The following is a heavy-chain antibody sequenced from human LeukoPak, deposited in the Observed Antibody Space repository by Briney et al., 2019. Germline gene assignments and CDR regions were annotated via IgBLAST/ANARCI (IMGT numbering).Heavy chain of an antibody. D-gene: IGHD1-26*01. CDR1: GDSLSSDY. CDR2: IYDTGSP. Sequence: SETLSLTCSVSGDSLSSDYWTWIRQPAGRGLEWTGRIYDTGSPNYNPSLRSRVTMSVDTSKRQFSLKLTSVTAADTAVYYCARVMGATIYNWFDPWGQGTLVTVSS. J-gene: IGHJ5*02. CDR3: ARVMGATIYNWFDP. V-gene: IGHV4-4*07.